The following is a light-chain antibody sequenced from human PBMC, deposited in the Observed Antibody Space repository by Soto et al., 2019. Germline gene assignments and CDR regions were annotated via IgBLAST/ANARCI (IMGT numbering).Light chain of an antibody. J-gene: IGLJ1*01. V-gene: IGLV4-60*02. Sequence: QSVLTQSSSASASLGSSVKLTCTLSSGHSSYIIAWHQQQPGKAPRYLMKLEGSGSYNKGNGVPDRFSGSSSGADRYLTISNLQFEDEADYYCETWESNTQVFGTGTELTVL. CDR2: LEGSGSY. CDR1: SGHSSYI. CDR3: ETWESNTQV.